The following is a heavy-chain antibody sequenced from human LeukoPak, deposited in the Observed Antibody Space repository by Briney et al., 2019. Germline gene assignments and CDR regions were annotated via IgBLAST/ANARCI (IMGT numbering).Heavy chain of an antibody. CDR1: GYSFTSYA. D-gene: IGHD3-16*02. V-gene: IGHV7-4-1*02. J-gene: IGHJ4*02. CDR2: INPNTGNP. Sequence: ASVKVSCKASGYSFTSYALNWVRQAPRQGLEWMGWINPNTGNPTYAQGFTGRFVFSLDTSVSTAYLQISSLKAEDSAVYYCARAYQPLGGLSFPDYWGQGTLVTVSS. CDR3: ARAYQPLGGLSFPDY.